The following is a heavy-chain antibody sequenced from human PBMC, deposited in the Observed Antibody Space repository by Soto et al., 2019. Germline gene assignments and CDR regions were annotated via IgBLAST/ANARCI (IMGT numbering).Heavy chain of an antibody. V-gene: IGHV1-69*13. D-gene: IGHD5-18*01. Sequence: SVNVSCTASGGTFRIYAISWLRQAPGQELKWMGGIIPIFGTANXAQKFQGRVTITADESTSTAYMELSSLRSEDTAVYYCAGATVDIAMGWGQGTLVTLSS. J-gene: IGHJ4*02. CDR3: AGATVDIAMG. CDR1: GGTFRIYA. CDR2: IIPIFGTA.